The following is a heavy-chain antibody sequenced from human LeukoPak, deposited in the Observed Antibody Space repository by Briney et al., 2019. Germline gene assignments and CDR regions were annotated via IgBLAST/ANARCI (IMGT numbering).Heavy chain of an antibody. CDR3: ARDLNWSGDY. Sequence: PGGSLRLSWAASGFPFSTYSMNWVGQAPGKGLEWVSSISSRGAYIYYADSVKGRFTLSRDNAKNSLYLQMNSLRAEDTAVYYCARDLNWSGDYWGQGTLVTVSS. CDR1: GFPFSTYS. D-gene: IGHD1-1*01. CDR2: ISSRGAYI. V-gene: IGHV3-21*01. J-gene: IGHJ4*02.